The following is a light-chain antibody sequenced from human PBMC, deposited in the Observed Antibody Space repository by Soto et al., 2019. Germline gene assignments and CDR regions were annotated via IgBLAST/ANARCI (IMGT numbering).Light chain of an antibody. CDR2: SSS. J-gene: IGKJ4*01. Sequence: EIVMTQYPATLSVSPGERATLSCRASQTVSNNLAWYQQKPGQAPRLLFYSSSTRATGVPARFSGSRSGTDFTLTISSLQSEYFAVYYCQQYNSWPLTFGGGTKVENK. CDR1: QTVSNN. V-gene: IGKV3-15*01. CDR3: QQYNSWPLT.